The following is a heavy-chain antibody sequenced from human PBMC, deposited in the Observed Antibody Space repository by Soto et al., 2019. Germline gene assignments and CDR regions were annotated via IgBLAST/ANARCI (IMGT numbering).Heavy chain of an antibody. CDR1: GFTFSSYG. Sequence: GESLKISCAASGFTFSSYGMHWVRQAPGKGLEWVALISKDGNNKYYADSVKGRFTISRDNSKNTLYLQMNSLSNEDTAVYFCANLWFGIEGYYYYMDVWGKGTTVTVSS. CDR3: ANLWFGIEGYYYYMDV. J-gene: IGHJ6*03. V-gene: IGHV3-30*18. CDR2: ISKDGNNK. D-gene: IGHD3-10*01.